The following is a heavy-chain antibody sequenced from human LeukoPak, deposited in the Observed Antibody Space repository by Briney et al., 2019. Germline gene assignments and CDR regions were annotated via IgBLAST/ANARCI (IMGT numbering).Heavy chain of an antibody. V-gene: IGHV4-39*07. CDR2: IYYSGST. CDR3: ARDPILYSGSYYGPKYYDYYYYGMDV. D-gene: IGHD1-26*01. CDR1: GGSISSSSYY. J-gene: IGHJ6*02. Sequence: SETLSLTCTVSGGSISSSSYYWGWIRQPPGKGLEWIGSIYYSGSTYYNPSLKSRVTISVDTSKNQFSLKLSSVTAADTAVYYCARDPILYSGSYYGPKYYDYYYYGMDVWGQGTTVTVSS.